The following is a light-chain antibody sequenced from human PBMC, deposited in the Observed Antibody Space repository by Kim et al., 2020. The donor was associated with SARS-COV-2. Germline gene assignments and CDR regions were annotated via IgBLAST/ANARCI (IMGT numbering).Light chain of an antibody. CDR1: QSVSEW. CDR3: QQYHDNYWT. J-gene: IGKJ1*01. CDR2: DAS. Sequence: VGDTVTITCRASQSVSEWLAWYQQKPGKAPNLLIYDASTLQSGVPSRFSGSGSGTDFTLTINTLQADDFATYYCQQYHDNYWTFGQGTKVDIK. V-gene: IGKV1-5*01.